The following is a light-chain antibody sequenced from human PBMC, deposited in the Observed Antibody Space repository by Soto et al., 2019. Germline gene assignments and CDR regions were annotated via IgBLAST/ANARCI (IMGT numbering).Light chain of an antibody. J-gene: IGKJ4*01. V-gene: IGKV3-20*01. CDR3: QQYSYSPLT. CDR2: GAS. Sequence: EIVLTQSPGTLSLSPGERATLSCRASQTVRTNYLAWFQHKPGQAPRLLIYGASSRATGIPDMFSGSGSGTDFTLTISRLEPEDFAVYFCQQYSYSPLTFGGGTKVEIK. CDR1: QTVRTNY.